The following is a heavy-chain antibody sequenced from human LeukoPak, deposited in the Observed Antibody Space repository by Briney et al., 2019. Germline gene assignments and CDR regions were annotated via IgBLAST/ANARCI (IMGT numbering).Heavy chain of an antibody. Sequence: PGGSLRLSCAASRFTFKNYAMNWVRQASGKGLEWVSAISGGGGYTYYADSVKGRFTISRDNSKNTLYLQMNSLRAEDTAVYYCAKDRGWGYNGSGSYHGGDMDVWGQGTTVTVSS. CDR3: AKDRGWGYNGSGSYHGGDMDV. J-gene: IGHJ6*02. CDR2: ISGGGGYT. CDR1: RFTFKNYA. D-gene: IGHD3-10*01. V-gene: IGHV3-23*01.